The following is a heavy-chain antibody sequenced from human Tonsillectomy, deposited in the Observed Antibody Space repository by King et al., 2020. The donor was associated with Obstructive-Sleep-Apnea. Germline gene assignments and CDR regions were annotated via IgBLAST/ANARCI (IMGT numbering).Heavy chain of an antibody. V-gene: IGHV3-21*01. CDR1: GFTFSRYS. Sequence: VQLVESGGGLVKPGGSLRLSCAASGFTFSRYSMNWVRQAPGKGLEWVSLISSSTSYIYYADSVKGRFTISRDNAKNSLYLQMNSLRAEDKAVYYCARINGARRGYVGVDVWGQGTTVTVSS. CDR2: ISSSTSYI. D-gene: IGHD3-10*01. CDR3: ARINGARRGYVGVDV. J-gene: IGHJ6*02.